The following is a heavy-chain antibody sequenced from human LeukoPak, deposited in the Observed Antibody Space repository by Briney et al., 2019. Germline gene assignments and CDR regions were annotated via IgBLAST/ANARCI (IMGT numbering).Heavy chain of an antibody. CDR1: GGTFSSYA. Sequence: GAAVKVSCKASGGTFSSYAISWVRQAPGQGLEWMGRIIPILGIANYAQKFQGRVTITADKSTSTAYMELSSLRSEDTAVYYCARSYGSGNYFDYWGQGTLVTVSS. CDR3: ARSYGSGNYFDY. V-gene: IGHV1-69*04. J-gene: IGHJ4*02. D-gene: IGHD3-10*01. CDR2: IIPILGIA.